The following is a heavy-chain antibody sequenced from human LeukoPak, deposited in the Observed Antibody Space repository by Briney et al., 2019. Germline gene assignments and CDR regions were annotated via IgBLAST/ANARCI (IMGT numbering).Heavy chain of an antibody. D-gene: IGHD6-13*01. V-gene: IGHV1-2*02. CDR3: ARGIGSSWYYYYYYMDV. CDR2: NNLNSGGT. Sequence: ASVQVSCQASGYTYTGYYLHWVRQPPGQGLEWMGLNNLNSGGTNYAQKFQGRVTMTRDTSISTAYMELSRLRSDDTAVYYCARGIGSSWYYYYYYMDVWGKGTTVTVSS. J-gene: IGHJ6*03. CDR1: GYTYTGYY.